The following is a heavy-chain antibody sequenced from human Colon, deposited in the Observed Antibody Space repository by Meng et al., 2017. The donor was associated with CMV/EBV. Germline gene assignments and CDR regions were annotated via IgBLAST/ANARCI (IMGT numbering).Heavy chain of an antibody. J-gene: IGHJ4*02. Sequence: ASVKVSCKTSGYTFPGYKIHWVRQAPGQGLEWMGWINPNMGGTTYAQKFQGRVTVTRDTSISTAYMELNSLRSDDTAVYYCARAGDDYFDLWGQGTLVTVSS. CDR3: ARAGDDYFDL. CDR2: INPNMGGT. CDR1: GYTFPGYK. D-gene: IGHD5-24*01. V-gene: IGHV1-2*02.